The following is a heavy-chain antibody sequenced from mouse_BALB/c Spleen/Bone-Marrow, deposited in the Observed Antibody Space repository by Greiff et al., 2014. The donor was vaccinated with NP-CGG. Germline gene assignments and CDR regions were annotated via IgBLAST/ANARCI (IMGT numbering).Heavy chain of an antibody. V-gene: IGHV14-3*02. CDR1: GFNIKDSY. J-gene: IGHJ3*01. CDR3: ARNYPFAY. Sequence: VQLQQPGAELVKPGASVKLSCTASGFNIKDSYLHWVKQRPEQGLDWIGRIDPAKGNTNYDPKFQGKATITADTSSNTAYLQLSSLTSEDTAVYFCARNYPFAYWGQGTPVTVSA. D-gene: IGHD2-1*01. CDR2: IDPAKGNT.